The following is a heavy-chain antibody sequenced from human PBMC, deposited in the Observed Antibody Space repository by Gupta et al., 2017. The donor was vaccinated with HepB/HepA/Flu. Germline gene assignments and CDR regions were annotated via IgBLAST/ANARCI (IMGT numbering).Heavy chain of an antibody. V-gene: IGHV3-7*01. CDR3: ARIRGYSYGPYYSYMDV. CDR1: GFTFSNYG. Sequence: EVQLVESGGGLVQPGGSLRISCAASGFTFSNYGLSWVRRAPGKGLEWVANISQDGSGKYYVDSVRGRFTISRDNPKNSLYLQRNSLRAEDTAVYYCARIRGYSYGPYYSYMDVWGKGTTVTVSS. D-gene: IGHD5-18*01. J-gene: IGHJ6*03. CDR2: ISQDGSGK.